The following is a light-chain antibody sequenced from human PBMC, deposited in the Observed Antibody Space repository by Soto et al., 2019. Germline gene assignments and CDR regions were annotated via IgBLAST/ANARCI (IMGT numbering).Light chain of an antibody. CDR1: QSISSY. J-gene: IGKJ5*01. CDR2: AAS. V-gene: IGKV1-39*01. Sequence: DIQMTQSPSSLSASVGDRVTITCQASQSISSYLNWYQQKPGKAPKLLIYAASSLQSGVPSRFSGSGSGTDFTLTISSLQPEDFATYYCQQRYSTPITFGQGTRLEIK. CDR3: QQRYSTPIT.